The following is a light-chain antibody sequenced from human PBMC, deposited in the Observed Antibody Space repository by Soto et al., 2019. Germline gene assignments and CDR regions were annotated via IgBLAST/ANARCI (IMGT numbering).Light chain of an antibody. CDR3: SSYTSSSLYG. J-gene: IGLJ1*01. Sequence: QSVLTQPASVSGSPGQSITISCTGTSSDIGGHHFVSWYQQQSGKAPKLVIYEVTDRPSGVSDRFSGSKSGNTASLTISGLQPEDEADYYCSSYTSSSLYGVGTGTKVTVL. CDR1: SSDIGGHHF. CDR2: EVT. V-gene: IGLV2-14*01.